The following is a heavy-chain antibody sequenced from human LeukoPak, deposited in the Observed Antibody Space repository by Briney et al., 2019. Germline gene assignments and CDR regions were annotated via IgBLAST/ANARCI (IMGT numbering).Heavy chain of an antibody. D-gene: IGHD2-2*01. CDR2: ICGSGSST. V-gene: IGHV3-23*01. CDR3: AKGASASCYYNLDY. CDR1: GFIFSNYA. J-gene: IGHJ4*02. Sequence: GGSLRLSCAASGFIFSNYAMSWVRQAPGKGLEWVSVICGSGSSTYYADSVKGRFTIPRDNSKNTLFLQMNSLRAEDTAVYYCAKGASASCYYNLDYWGQGTLVTVSS.